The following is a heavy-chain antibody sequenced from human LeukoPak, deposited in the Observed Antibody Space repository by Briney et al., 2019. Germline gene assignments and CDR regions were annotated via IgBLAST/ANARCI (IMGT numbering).Heavy chain of an antibody. J-gene: IGHJ4*02. Sequence: ASVKVSCKTSGYTLDSYGISGVRQAPGQGLEWMAWITAYSGHIDYAQNLQGRLTVTTDTSTSTAYMELRSLRSDDTAVYYCARGGRTTAPDYWGQGTLVTVSS. D-gene: IGHD2/OR15-2a*01. V-gene: IGHV1-18*01. CDR2: ITAYSGHI. CDR3: ARGGRTTAPDY. CDR1: GYTLDSYG.